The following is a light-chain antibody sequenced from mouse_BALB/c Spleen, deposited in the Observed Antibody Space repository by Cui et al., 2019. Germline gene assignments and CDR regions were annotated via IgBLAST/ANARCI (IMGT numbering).Light chain of an antibody. CDR1: SSVSSSY. J-gene: IGKJ5*01. Sequence: EYVLTQSPETMADCLGQKVTMTCSASSSVSSSYLHWYQQKSGASPKPLIHRTSNLASGVPARFSGSGSGTSYSLTISSVEAEDDATYYCQQWSGYPFTFGAGTKLELK. CDR3: QQWSGYPFT. CDR2: RTS. V-gene: IGKV4-58*01.